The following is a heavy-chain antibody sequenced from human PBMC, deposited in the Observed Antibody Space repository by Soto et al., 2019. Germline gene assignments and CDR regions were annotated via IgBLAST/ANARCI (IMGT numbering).Heavy chain of an antibody. CDR3: AKSDSSSWSRFDY. Sequence: PGGSLRLSCAASEFTFSIYAMSWVRQAPGKGLEWVAAISGSGGSTYYADSVKGRFTISRDNSKNTLYLQMNSLRAEDTAVYYCAKSDSSSWSRFDYWGQGTLVTVSS. D-gene: IGHD6-13*01. V-gene: IGHV3-23*01. CDR2: ISGSGGST. J-gene: IGHJ4*02. CDR1: EFTFSIYA.